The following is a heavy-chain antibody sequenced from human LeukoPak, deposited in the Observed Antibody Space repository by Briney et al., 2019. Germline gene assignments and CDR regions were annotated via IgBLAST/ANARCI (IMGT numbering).Heavy chain of an antibody. V-gene: IGHV3-33*01. CDR2: IWYDGSNK. Sequence: GGSLRISCAASGFTFSSYGMHCVRQAPGKGLEWVAVIWYDGSNKYYADSVKGRFTISRDNSKNTLYLQMNSLRAEDTAVYYCARDLGSGSYYPDYWGQGTLVTVSS. CDR3: ARDLGSGSYYPDY. D-gene: IGHD1-26*01. J-gene: IGHJ4*02. CDR1: GFTFSSYG.